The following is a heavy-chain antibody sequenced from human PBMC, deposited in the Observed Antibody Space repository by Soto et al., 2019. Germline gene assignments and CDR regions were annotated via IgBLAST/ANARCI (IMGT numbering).Heavy chain of an antibody. CDR2: IYYSGTT. CDR1: GGSINGYY. D-gene: IGHD2-15*01. CDR3: ARGGGSPDY. V-gene: IGHV4-59*01. J-gene: IGHJ4*02. Sequence: QLQLQASGPGLVKPSETLSLTCTVSGGSINGYYWSWIRQSPGKGLEYIGYIYYSGTTNYNPSLKSRVTLSLDTSKNQFSLNLSSVTAADTAVYYCARGGGSPDYWGQGTLVTVSS.